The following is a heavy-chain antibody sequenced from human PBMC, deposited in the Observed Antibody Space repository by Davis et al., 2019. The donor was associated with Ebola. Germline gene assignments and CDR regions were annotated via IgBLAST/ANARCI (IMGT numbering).Heavy chain of an antibody. CDR2: IHYLGNT. J-gene: IGHJ6*02. CDR3: ARGNYGDYIVLYYYNMDV. Sequence: SETLSLTCTVSGGSISSYYWSWIRQPPGKGLEWIGNIHYLGNTNYNPSLKSRVTMSVDTSKNQFSLKLSSVTAADTAVYYCARGNYGDYIVLYYYNMDVWGQGTTVTVSS. CDR1: GGSISSYY. V-gene: IGHV4-59*01. D-gene: IGHD4-17*01.